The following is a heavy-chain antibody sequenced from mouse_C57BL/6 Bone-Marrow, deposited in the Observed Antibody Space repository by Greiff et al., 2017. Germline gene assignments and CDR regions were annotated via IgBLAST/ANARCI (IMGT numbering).Heavy chain of an antibody. Sequence: VQLKESGAELVKPGASVKLSCTASGFNIKDYYMHWVKQRTEQGLEWIGRIDPEDGETKYAPTFQGKATITADTSSNTAYLQLSSLTSEDTAVYYCARVYGSSLYYYAMDYWGQGTSVTVSS. V-gene: IGHV14-2*01. CDR1: GFNIKDYY. D-gene: IGHD1-1*01. CDR3: ARVYGSSLYYYAMDY. CDR2: IDPEDGET. J-gene: IGHJ4*01.